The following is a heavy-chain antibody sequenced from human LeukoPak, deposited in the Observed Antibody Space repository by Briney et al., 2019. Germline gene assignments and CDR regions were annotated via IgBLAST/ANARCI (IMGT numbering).Heavy chain of an antibody. CDR2: INHSGSA. J-gene: IGHJ6*03. Sequence: SETLSLTCAVYGGSFSGYYWSWIRQPPGKGLEWIGEINHSGSANYNPSLKSRVTISVDTSKNQFSLTLSSVTAADTAVYYCARDITIFGVVQSPRGNMDVWGKGTTVTVSS. CDR1: GGSFSGYY. V-gene: IGHV4-34*01. D-gene: IGHD3-3*01. CDR3: ARDITIFGVVQSPRGNMDV.